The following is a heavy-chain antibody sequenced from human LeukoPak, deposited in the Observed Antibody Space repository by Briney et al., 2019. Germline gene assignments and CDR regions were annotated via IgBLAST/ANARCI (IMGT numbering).Heavy chain of an antibody. CDR1: GGSISGTYY. CDR3: ARRWVYDKRAFDA. D-gene: IGHD3-16*01. CDR2: IYYTGTT. J-gene: IGHJ3*01. V-gene: IGHV4-59*08. Sequence: SETLSLTCTVSGGSISGTYYWSWIRQPPGKGLEWIGYIYYTGTTDSNPSLKSRVTISLDTSKNRFSLNLSSVTAADTAVYYCARRWVYDKRAFDAWGQGTMVTVSS.